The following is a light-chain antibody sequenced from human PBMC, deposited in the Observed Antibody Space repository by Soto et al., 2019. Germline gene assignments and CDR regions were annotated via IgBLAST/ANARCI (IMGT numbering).Light chain of an antibody. Sequence: QSALTQPPSASGSPGQSVTISCTGTSSDVGGYNYVSWYQQHAGKAPKLMIYEVSKRPSGVTDRFSGAKSGNTSSLTVSGLQAEDEADYYCSSYAGSNHVVFFGGTKLTVL. J-gene: IGLJ2*01. CDR2: EVS. CDR3: SSYAGSNHVV. V-gene: IGLV2-8*01. CDR1: SSDVGGYNY.